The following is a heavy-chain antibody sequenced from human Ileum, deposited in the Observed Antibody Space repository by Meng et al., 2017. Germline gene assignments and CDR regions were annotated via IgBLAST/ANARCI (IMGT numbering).Heavy chain of an antibody. D-gene: IGHD3-22*01. CDR2: MYVDGRT. CDR1: GIAVSVNY. J-gene: IGHJ5*02. V-gene: IGHV3-66*01. Sequence: EVQLVESGGGLVQPGGSLRLSCAASGIAVSVNYISWVRQAPGKGLEWVSCMYVDGRTFYADSVKDRFTISRDSSKNTLYLQMNSLTAEDTAVYYCARSVNYESGGYYPWGQGTLVTVSS. CDR3: ARSVNYESGGYYP.